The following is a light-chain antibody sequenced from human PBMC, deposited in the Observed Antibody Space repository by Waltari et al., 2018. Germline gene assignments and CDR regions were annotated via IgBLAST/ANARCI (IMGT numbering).Light chain of an antibody. CDR2: EDT. CDR1: SSKTGKNY. J-gene: IGLJ7*01. CDR3: GTWDSSLSGAV. Sequence: QSVLTQPPSVSAAPGRRVTIPCPGGSSKTGKNYEYWYRQFPGTAPKPLIYEDTERPSGIPSRFPGSKAGTSATLDITGLQAGDEADYYCGTWDSSLSGAVFGGGTHLTVL. V-gene: IGLV1-51*02.